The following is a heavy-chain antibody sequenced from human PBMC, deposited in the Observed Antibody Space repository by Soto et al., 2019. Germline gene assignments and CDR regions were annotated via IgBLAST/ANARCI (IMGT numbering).Heavy chain of an antibody. V-gene: IGHV1-69*13. CDR3: ARGPGYYDPNWFDP. CDR1: GGTFSSYA. Sequence: SVNVSCKASGGTFSSYAISWVRQAPGQGLELMGGIIPIFGTANYAQKFQGRVTITAXEXXXXAXMXLXXXXAEXTAVYXCARGPGYYDPNWFDPWGQGTLVTVSS. CDR2: IIPIFGTA. D-gene: IGHD3-22*01. J-gene: IGHJ5*02.